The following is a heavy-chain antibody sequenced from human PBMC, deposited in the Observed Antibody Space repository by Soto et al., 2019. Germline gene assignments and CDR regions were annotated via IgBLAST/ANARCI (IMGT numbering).Heavy chain of an antibody. D-gene: IGHD4-4*01. Sequence: ASVKVSCKASGYTFTSYGISWVRQAPGQGLEWMGWISAYNGNTNYAQKLQGRVTMTTDASTSTAYMELRSLRSEDTAVYYCARDPSHTVAIDYWGQGTLVTVSS. V-gene: IGHV1-18*01. CDR3: ARDPSHTVAIDY. J-gene: IGHJ4*02. CDR1: GYTFTSYG. CDR2: ISAYNGNT.